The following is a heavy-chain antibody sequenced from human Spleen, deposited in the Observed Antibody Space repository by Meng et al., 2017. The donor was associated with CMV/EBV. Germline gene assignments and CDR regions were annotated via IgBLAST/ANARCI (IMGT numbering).Heavy chain of an antibody. CDR3: ARELGGRGNLLSAFYPYGMDV. J-gene: IGHJ6*02. D-gene: IGHD2/OR15-2a*01. CDR2: ISYDGDNK. CDR1: GFTFSDYS. Sequence: SCVASGFTFSDYSLHWVRQAPGKGLEWVALISYDGDNKYYADSVRGRFNISRDSAKNTRFLQMNSLRVEDTATYYCARELGGRGNLLSAFYPYGMDVWGLGTTVTVSS. V-gene: IGHV3-30-3*01.